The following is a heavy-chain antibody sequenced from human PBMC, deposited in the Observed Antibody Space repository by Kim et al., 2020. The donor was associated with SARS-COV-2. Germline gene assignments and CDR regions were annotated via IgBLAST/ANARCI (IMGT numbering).Heavy chain of an antibody. Sequence: GGSLRLSCAASGFTFDDYSMHWVRQAPGRGLEWVSLVTWDGGNTYYADSVKGRFTISRDNSKNSLYLQMNSLRPEDTALYFCAKAAYLLVAPFDYWGQGTLVTVSS. CDR1: GFTFDDYS. J-gene: IGHJ4*02. CDR3: AKAAYLLVAPFDY. V-gene: IGHV3-43*01. D-gene: IGHD5-12*01. CDR2: VTWDGGNT.